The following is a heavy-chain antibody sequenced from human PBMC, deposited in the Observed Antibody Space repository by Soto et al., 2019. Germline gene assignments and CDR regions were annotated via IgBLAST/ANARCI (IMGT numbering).Heavy chain of an antibody. J-gene: IGHJ6*02. V-gene: IGHV1-2*04. CDR2: INPNSGGT. Sequence: QVQLVQSGAEVKKPGASVKVSCKASGYTFTGYYMHWVRQAPGQGLEWMGWINPNSGGTNYAQKFQGWVTMTRDTSISTAYMELSRLRSDDTAVYYCARDTALDYDILTGYPTIVAGGMDVWGQGTTVTVSS. CDR1: GYTFTGYY. CDR3: ARDTALDYDILTGYPTIVAGGMDV. D-gene: IGHD3-9*01.